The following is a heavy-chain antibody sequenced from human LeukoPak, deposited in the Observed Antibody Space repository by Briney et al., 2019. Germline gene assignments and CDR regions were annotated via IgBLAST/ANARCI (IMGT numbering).Heavy chain of an antibody. J-gene: IGHJ4*02. Sequence: PGGSLRLSCAASGFIFSDHGVHWVHQAPGKGLEWVAVISYDGSNQHKADSVRGRFTISRDNSKNTLYLQMNSLRAEDTAVYYCARDLHGRYSYGYRHWGQGTLVTVSS. CDR1: GFIFSDHG. CDR2: ISYDGSNQ. CDR3: ARDLHGRYSYGYRH. D-gene: IGHD5-18*01. V-gene: IGHV3-30*03.